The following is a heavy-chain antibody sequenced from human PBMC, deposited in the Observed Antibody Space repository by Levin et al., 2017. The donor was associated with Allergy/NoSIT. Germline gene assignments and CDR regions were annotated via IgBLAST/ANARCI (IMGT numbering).Heavy chain of an antibody. CDR1: GFTFSSYG. V-gene: IGHV3-30*18. CDR3: AKEPPPYYDILTGYYKAGGWFDP. Sequence: GGSLRLSCAASGFTFSSYGMHWVRQAPGKGLEWVAVISYDGSNKYYADSVKGRFTISRDNSKNTLYLQMNSLRAEDTAVYYCAKEPPPYYDILTGYYKAGGWFDPWGQGTLVTVSS. CDR2: ISYDGSNK. J-gene: IGHJ5*02. D-gene: IGHD3-9*01.